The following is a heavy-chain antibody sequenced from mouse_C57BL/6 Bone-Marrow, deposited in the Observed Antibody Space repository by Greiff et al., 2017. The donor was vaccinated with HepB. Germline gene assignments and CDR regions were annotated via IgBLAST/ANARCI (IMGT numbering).Heavy chain of an antibody. V-gene: IGHV1-50*01. J-gene: IGHJ4*01. Sequence: QVQLQQPGAELVKPGASVKLSCKASGYTFTSYWMQWVKQRPGQGLEWIGEIDPSDSYTNYNQKFKGKATLTVDTSSNTAYLKLSSLTSEDSAVYYCARDSSGLYAMDYWGQGTSVTVSS. CDR2: IDPSDSYT. CDR3: ARDSSGLYAMDY. D-gene: IGHD3-2*02. CDR1: GYTFTSYW.